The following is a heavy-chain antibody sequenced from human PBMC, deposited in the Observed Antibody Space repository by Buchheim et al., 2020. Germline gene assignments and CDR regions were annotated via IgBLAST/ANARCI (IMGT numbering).Heavy chain of an antibody. CDR3: ARGCVSASCNVY. CDR1: GFTVSSNY. Sequence: ELQLVESGGGLVQSGGSLRLSCAPSGAASGFTVSSNYMSWFRQAPGKGLEWVSIIYISGTTDYADSVKGRFSISRDNSKNTLYLQMNSLRAEDTAVYYCARGCVSASCNVYWGQGTL. V-gene: IGHV3-66*01. D-gene: IGHD2-2*01. CDR2: IYISGTT. J-gene: IGHJ4*02.